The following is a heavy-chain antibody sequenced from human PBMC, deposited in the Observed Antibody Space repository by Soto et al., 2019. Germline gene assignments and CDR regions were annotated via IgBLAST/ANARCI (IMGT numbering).Heavy chain of an antibody. CDR1: GYTFTSYG. CDR2: ISAYNGNT. CDR3: ARDWGITMVRGVIIRPSMDV. D-gene: IGHD3-10*01. Sequence: GASVKVSCKASGYTFTSYGISWVRQAPGQGLEWMGWISAYNGNTNYAQKLQGRVTMTTDTSTSTAYMELRSLRSDDTAVYYCARDWGITMVRGVIIRPSMDVWGQGTTVTVSS. J-gene: IGHJ6*02. V-gene: IGHV1-18*01.